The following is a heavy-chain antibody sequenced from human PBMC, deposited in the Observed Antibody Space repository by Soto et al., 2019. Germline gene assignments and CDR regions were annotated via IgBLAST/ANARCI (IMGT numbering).Heavy chain of an antibody. J-gene: IGHJ5*02. CDR1: GFTFSDYS. CDR2: ISGSSTYI. Sequence: EVQLVESGGGLVEPGGSLRLSCAASGFTFSDYSMNWVRQAPGKGLEWVSSISGSSTYIHYADSVKGRFTISRDNAKNSLYLQINSLRAEDTAMYHCARKFLINSNSNWFDPWGQGTLVTVSS. V-gene: IGHV3-21*01. D-gene: IGHD3-16*01. CDR3: ARKFLINSNSNWFDP.